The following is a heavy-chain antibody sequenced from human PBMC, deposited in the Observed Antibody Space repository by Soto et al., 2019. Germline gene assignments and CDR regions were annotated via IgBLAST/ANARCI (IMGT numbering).Heavy chain of an antibody. J-gene: IGHJ6*02. CDR1: GYSISSGYY. CDR3: ARLQSRYGMDV. Sequence: PSETLSLTCAVSGYSISSGYYWGWIRQPPGKGLEWIGSIYHSGSTYYNPSLKSRVTISVDTSKNQFSLRLSSVTAADTAVYYCARLQSRYGMDVWGQGTTVTVS. CDR2: IYHSGST. V-gene: IGHV4-38-2*01. D-gene: IGHD4-4*01.